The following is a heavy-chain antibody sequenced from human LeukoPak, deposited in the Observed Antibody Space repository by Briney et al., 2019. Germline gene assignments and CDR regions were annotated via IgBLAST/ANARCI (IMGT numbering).Heavy chain of an antibody. D-gene: IGHD3/OR15-3a*01. J-gene: IGHJ6*02. Sequence: PGGSLRLSCAASGFSLSSFDMHWARQVTGKDLEWVAGIGTAGQTYYPASVKGRFTISRENAKNSLYLQMDSLRATDAAVFYCARGDWNYGLDVWGQGTTVIVSS. V-gene: IGHV3-13*01. CDR1: GFSLSSFD. CDR2: IGTAGQT. CDR3: ARGDWNYGLDV.